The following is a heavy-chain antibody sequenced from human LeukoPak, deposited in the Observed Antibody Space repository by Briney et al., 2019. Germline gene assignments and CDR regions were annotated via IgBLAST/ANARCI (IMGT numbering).Heavy chain of an antibody. CDR2: ITADGTNT. V-gene: IGHV3-74*01. CDR3: ARDVEWGRVDY. Sequence: GGSLRLSCAASGFTFSSYWMHWVRHVPGKGLMWVSRITADGTNTIYADSVTGRFTISRDNAKKTVYLQMNALRVEDTAVYYCARDVEWGRVDYWGQGTLVTVSS. D-gene: IGHD1-26*01. CDR1: GFTFSSYW. J-gene: IGHJ4*02.